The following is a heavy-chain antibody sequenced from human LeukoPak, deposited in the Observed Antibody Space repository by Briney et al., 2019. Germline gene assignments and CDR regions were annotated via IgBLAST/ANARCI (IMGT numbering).Heavy chain of an antibody. D-gene: IGHD6-19*01. CDR3: AQTTGWTCFDF. CDR1: GASTSSRY. CDR2: IYNGRNT. Sequence: SETLSLTCNASGASTSSRYWSWIRQSPGRTLEWIGHIYNGRNTKYNPSLTSRVTISVDTSKNQFSLRMTSVTAADTAIYYCAQTTGWTCFDFWGQGALVTVSS. J-gene: IGHJ4*02. V-gene: IGHV4-59*08.